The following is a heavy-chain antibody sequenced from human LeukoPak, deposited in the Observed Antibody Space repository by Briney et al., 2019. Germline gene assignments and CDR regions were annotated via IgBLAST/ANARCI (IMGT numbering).Heavy chain of an antibody. D-gene: IGHD3-22*01. CDR1: GFTFGDYA. Sequence: AGGSLRLSCTASGFTFGDYAMSWVRQAPGKGLEWVGFIRSKAYGGTTEYAASVKGRFTILRDDSKSIAYLQMNSLKTEDTAVYYCTRGHYYYDSSGYPYWGQGTLVTVSS. CDR2: IRSKAYGGTT. CDR3: TRGHYYYDSSGYPY. J-gene: IGHJ4*02. V-gene: IGHV3-49*04.